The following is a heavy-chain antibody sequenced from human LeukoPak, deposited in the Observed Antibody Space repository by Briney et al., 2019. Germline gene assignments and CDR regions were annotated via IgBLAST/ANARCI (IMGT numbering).Heavy chain of an antibody. CDR3: AREGHSGSSGY. J-gene: IGHJ4*02. Sequence: SETLSLTCTVSGGSISSGDYYWSWIRQPPGKGLEWIGYIYYSGSTYYNPSLKSRVTISVDTSSNQFSLKLSSVTAADTAVYYCAREGHSGSSGYWGQGTLVTVSS. CDR1: GGSISSGDYY. D-gene: IGHD6-6*01. V-gene: IGHV4-30-4*08. CDR2: IYYSGST.